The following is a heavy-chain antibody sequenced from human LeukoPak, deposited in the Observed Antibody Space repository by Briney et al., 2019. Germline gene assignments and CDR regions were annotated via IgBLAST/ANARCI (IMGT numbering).Heavy chain of an antibody. CDR1: GFTFGSYW. D-gene: IGHD3-22*01. CDR2: IKQDGSEK. J-gene: IGHJ4*02. Sequence: PGGSLRLSCAASGFTFGSYWMSWVRQAPGKGLEWVANIKQDGSEKYYVDSVKGRFTISRDNAKNSLYLQMNSLRAEDTAVYYCARADYYDSSGYYDYWGQGTLVTVSS. V-gene: IGHV3-7*04. CDR3: ARADYYDSSGYYDY.